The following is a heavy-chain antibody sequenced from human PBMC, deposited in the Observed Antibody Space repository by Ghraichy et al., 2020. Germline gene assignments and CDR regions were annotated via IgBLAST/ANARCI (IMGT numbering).Heavy chain of an antibody. CDR1: GFTFSSYA. D-gene: IGHD6-13*01. Sequence: GGSLRLSCAASGFTFSSYAMHWVRQAPGKGLEWVTVISYDGSNKYYADSVKGRFTISRDNSKNTLYLQMNSLRAEDTAVYYCARGERYSSSWYWFDPWGQGTLVTVSS. V-gene: IGHV3-30*04. J-gene: IGHJ5*02. CDR2: ISYDGSNK. CDR3: ARGERYSSSWYWFDP.